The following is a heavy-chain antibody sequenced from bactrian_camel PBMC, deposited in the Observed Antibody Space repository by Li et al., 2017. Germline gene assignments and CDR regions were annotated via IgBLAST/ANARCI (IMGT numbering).Heavy chain of an antibody. V-gene: IGHV3S40*01. CDR1: GFTAGSYY. D-gene: IGHD2*01. Sequence: VQLVESGGGLVQPGGSLRLSCAASGFTAGSYYMSWVRQAPGKGLEWVSGINSGGGYTLYADSVKGRFTISRDNAKNTLYLQMNSLKPEDTAVNYCATGLVPYCSGAYCYTQYKYWGQGTQVTV. CDR2: INSGGGYT. CDR3: ATGLVPYCSGAYCYTQYKY. J-gene: IGHJ4*01.